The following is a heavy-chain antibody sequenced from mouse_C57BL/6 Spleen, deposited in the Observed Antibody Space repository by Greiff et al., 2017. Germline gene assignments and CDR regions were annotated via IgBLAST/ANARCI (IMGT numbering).Heavy chain of an antibody. Sequence: VQLQQPGAELVRPGSSVKLSCKASGYTFTSYWMDWVKQRPGQGLEWIGNIYPSDSETHYNQKFKDKATLTVDKSSSTAYMQLSSLTSEDSAVYYCARSAGEGYAMDDWGKGTSVTVSS. D-gene: IGHD4-1*01. CDR2: IYPSDSET. J-gene: IGHJ4*01. CDR3: ARSAGEGYAMDD. V-gene: IGHV1-61*01. CDR1: GYTFTSYW.